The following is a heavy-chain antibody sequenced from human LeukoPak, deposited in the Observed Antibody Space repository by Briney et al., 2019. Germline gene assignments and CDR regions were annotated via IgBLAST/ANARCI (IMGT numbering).Heavy chain of an antibody. J-gene: IGHJ4*02. D-gene: IGHD2-15*01. CDR1: GSSISSYY. V-gene: IGHV4-59*08. Sequence: PSETLSLTCTVSGSSISSYYWSWIRQPPGKGLEWIGYIYYGGSANYNPSLKSRVTIAVDTSKSQFSLKASSLTAADTAVYYCVRHRPGGGQAYWGQGTLVTVSS. CDR2: IYYGGSA. CDR3: VRHRPGGGQAY.